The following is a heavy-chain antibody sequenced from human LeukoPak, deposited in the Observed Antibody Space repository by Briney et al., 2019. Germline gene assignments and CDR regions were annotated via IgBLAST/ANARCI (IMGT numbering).Heavy chain of an antibody. D-gene: IGHD1-7*01. Sequence: ASVKVSCKVSGYTLTELSMHWVRQAPGKWLEWMGGFDSEDGETIYAQKFQGRVTMTEDTSTDTAYMELSSLRSEDTAVYYCARAGRSTWNYAKWFDPWGQGTLVTVSS. CDR3: ARAGRSTWNYAKWFDP. CDR1: GYTLTELS. V-gene: IGHV1-24*01. J-gene: IGHJ5*02. CDR2: FDSEDGET.